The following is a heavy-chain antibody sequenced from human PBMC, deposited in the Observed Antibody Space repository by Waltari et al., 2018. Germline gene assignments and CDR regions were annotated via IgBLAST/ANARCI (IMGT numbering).Heavy chain of an antibody. CDR2: IIPIFGTA. Sequence: QVQLVQSGAEVKKPGSSVKVSCKASGGTFSSYAISWVRQAPGQGLEWMGGIIPIFGTANYAQKFQGRVTITADKSTSTAYMELSSLRSEDTAVYYCARHRSFGTVVSDYWYFDLWGRGTLVTVSS. CDR1: GGTFSSYA. J-gene: IGHJ2*01. CDR3: ARHRSFGTVVSDYWYFDL. D-gene: IGHD2-15*01. V-gene: IGHV1-69*14.